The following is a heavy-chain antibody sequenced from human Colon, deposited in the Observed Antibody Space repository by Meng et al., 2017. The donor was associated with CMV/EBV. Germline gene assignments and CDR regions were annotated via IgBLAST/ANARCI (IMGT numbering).Heavy chain of an antibody. Sequence: GESLKISCAASGFTFSRYGMHWVRQAPGKGLEWVAFIRYDGSNKYYADSVKGRFTISRDNAKNSVYLQMDSLRVEDTAVYYCARTDPSKLAPDHWGQGTLVTVSS. J-gene: IGHJ4*02. V-gene: IGHV3-30*02. CDR1: GFTFSRYG. CDR2: IRYDGSNK. CDR3: ARTDPSKLAPDH.